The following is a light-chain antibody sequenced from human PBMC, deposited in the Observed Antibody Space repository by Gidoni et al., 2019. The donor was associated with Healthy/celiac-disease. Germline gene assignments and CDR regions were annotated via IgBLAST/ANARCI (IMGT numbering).Light chain of an antibody. J-gene: IGLJ1*01. CDR1: SSDVGGYNY. CDR3: SSYTSSSTPLYV. Sequence: QSALTQPAPVSGSSGQSITIACTGTSSDVGGYNYVSWYQQHPGKAPKLMISDVSNRPSGVSNRFSGSKSGNTASLTISGLQAEDEADYYCSSYTSSSTPLYVFGTGTKVTVL. CDR2: DVS. V-gene: IGLV2-14*03.